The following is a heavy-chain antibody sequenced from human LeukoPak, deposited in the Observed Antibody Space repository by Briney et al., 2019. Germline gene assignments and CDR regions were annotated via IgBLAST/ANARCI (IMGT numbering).Heavy chain of an antibody. CDR2: ISGGSENT. CDR3: ANMQLVKGVFEI. Sequence: GGSLRLSCAASGFTFSSFAMSWVRQAPGKGLDWVSSISGGSENTYYADFVKGRFTISRDNSKNTLDLHLNSLTADDTAVYYCANMQLVKGVFEIWGQGTRVTVSS. J-gene: IGHJ3*02. CDR1: GFTFSSFA. D-gene: IGHD6-13*01. V-gene: IGHV3-23*01.